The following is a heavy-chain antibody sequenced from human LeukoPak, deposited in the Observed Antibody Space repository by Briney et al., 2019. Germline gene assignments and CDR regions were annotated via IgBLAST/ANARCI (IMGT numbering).Heavy chain of an antibody. V-gene: IGHV3-30*04. J-gene: IGHJ4*02. D-gene: IGHD4-17*01. Sequence: SGGSLRLSCAASGFTFSSYAMHWVRQAPGKGLEWVAVISYDGSNKYYAGSVKGRFTISRDNSKNTLYLQMNSLRAEDTAVYYCARESNGDYLHYWGQGTLVTVSS. CDR3: ARESNGDYLHY. CDR2: ISYDGSNK. CDR1: GFTFSSYA.